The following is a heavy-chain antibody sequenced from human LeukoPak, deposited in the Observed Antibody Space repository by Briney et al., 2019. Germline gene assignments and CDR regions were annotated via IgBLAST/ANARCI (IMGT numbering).Heavy chain of an antibody. V-gene: IGHV1-2*02. CDR2: INPNSGGT. CDR3: ARRSSSWYSFSFDY. CDR1: GYTFTGYY. D-gene: IGHD6-13*01. J-gene: IGHJ4*02. Sequence: ASVKVSCKASGYTFTGYYMHWVRQAPGQGLEWMGWINPNSGGTNYAQKFQGRVTMTRDTSISTAYMELSRLRSDDTAVYYCARRSSSWYSFSFDYWGQGTLVTVSS.